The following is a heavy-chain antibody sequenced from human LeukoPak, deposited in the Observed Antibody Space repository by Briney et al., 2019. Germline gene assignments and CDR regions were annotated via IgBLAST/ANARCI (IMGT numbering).Heavy chain of an antibody. V-gene: IGHV4-34*01. D-gene: IGHD3-3*01. CDR3: ARARQIRFLEWLSPPQLHMDV. CDR1: GASISDYY. Sequence: SETLSLTCTVSGASISDYYWSWIRQPPGKGLEWIGEINHSGSTNYNPSLKSRVTISVDKSKNQFSLKLSSVTAADTAVYYCARARQIRFLEWLSPPQLHMDVWGKGTTVTVSS. CDR2: INHSGST. J-gene: IGHJ6*03.